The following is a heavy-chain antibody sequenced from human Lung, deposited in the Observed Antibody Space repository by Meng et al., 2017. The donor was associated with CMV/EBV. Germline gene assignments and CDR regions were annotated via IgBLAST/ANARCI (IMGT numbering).Heavy chain of an antibody. V-gene: IGHV2-70D*14. CDR2: IDWDDDK. CDR3: ARFQIGYVGAVEI. CDR1: GFSLSTSGMR. D-gene: IGHD5-12*01. Sequence: GPXLVXPTQTLTLTCTFSGFSLSTSGMRVSWIRQPPGQALEWLARIDWDDDKFYNTSLKTRLTVSKDTSANQVVFTMTNMDPVDTATYYCARFQIGYVGAVEIWGPGTMVTVSS. J-gene: IGHJ3*02.